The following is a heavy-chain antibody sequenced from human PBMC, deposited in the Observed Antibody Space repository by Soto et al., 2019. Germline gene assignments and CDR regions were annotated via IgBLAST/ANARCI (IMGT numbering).Heavy chain of an antibody. CDR1: GFTFSSYG. CDR2: IWYDGSNK. V-gene: IGHV3-33*01. CDR3: ARDTADIVATEGGMDV. D-gene: IGHD5-12*01. Sequence: PGGSLRLSCAAGGFTFSSYGMHWVRQAPGKGLEWVAVIWYDGSNKYYADSVKGRFTISRDNSKNTLYLQMNSLRAEDTAVYYCARDTADIVATEGGMDVCGQGTTVTVSS. J-gene: IGHJ6*02.